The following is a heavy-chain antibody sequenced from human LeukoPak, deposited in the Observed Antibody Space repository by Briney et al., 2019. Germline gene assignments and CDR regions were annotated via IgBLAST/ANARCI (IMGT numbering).Heavy chain of an antibody. Sequence: GESLKISCKGSGYSFTSYWIGWVRQMPGKGLEWMGIIYPGDSDTRYSPSFQGQVTISADKSISTAYLQWSSLKASDTAMYYCPRHYCGGDCSTPHWFAPWGQGTLVTVSS. CDR3: PRHYCGGDCSTPHWFAP. D-gene: IGHD2-21*02. CDR2: IYPGDSDT. V-gene: IGHV5-51*01. J-gene: IGHJ5*02. CDR1: GYSFTSYW.